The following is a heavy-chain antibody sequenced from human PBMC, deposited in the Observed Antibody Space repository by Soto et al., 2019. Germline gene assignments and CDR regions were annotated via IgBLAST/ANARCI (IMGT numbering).Heavy chain of an antibody. J-gene: IGHJ4*02. V-gene: IGHV3-7*05. Sequence: EVQLVESGGGLVQPGGSLRLSCVVSEFTFSTYWMSWVRQAPGKGLXWVANIEQDVGEINYLESVRGRFTISRDNAKKSLYLEMNSLRAEDTAVYYCAGGSGWESESWGQGTLVTVSS. CDR3: AGGSGWESES. CDR2: IEQDVGEI. D-gene: IGHD6-19*01. CDR1: EFTFSTYW.